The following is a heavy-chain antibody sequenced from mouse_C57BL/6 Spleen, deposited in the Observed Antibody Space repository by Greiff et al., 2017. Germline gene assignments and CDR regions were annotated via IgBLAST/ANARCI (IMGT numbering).Heavy chain of an antibody. Sequence: DVKLQESGPGLAKPSQTLSLTCSVTGYSITSDYWNWIRKFPGNKLEYMGYISYSGSTYYNPSLKSRISITRDTSKNQYYLQLNSVTTEDTATYYWAKRLDGYYYFDYWGQGTTLTVSS. CDR1: GYSITSDY. CDR3: AKRLDGYYYFDY. J-gene: IGHJ2*01. CDR2: ISYSGST. D-gene: IGHD2-3*01. V-gene: IGHV3-8*01.